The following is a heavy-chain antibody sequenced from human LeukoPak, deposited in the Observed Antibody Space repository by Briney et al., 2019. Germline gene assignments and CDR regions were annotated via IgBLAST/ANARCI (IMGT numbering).Heavy chain of an antibody. Sequence: ASVKVSCKASGYTFTSYDINWVRQATGQGLEWMGWMNPNSGSTGYAQKFQGRVTITRNTSISTAYMELSGLRSEDTAVYYCARGRSTGYPYYFEYWGQGTLITVSS. CDR2: MNPNSGST. J-gene: IGHJ4*02. D-gene: IGHD5-12*01. CDR3: ARGRSTGYPYYFEY. CDR1: GYTFTSYD. V-gene: IGHV1-8*02.